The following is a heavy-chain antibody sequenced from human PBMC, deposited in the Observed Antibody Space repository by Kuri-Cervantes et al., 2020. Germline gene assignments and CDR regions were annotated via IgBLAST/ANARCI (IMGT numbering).Heavy chain of an antibody. J-gene: IGHJ4*02. V-gene: IGHV4-4*07. D-gene: IGHD1-7*01. CDR3: ARRHDWNSPFFDY. Sequence: SETLSLTCTVSGGSLSGYYWSWIRQPAGKGLEWIGRFYATGHTNYNVSLKSRVTISVDTSKNQFSLKLSSVTAADTAVYYCARRHDWNSPFFDYWGQGTLVTVSS. CDR1: GGSLSGYY. CDR2: FYATGHT.